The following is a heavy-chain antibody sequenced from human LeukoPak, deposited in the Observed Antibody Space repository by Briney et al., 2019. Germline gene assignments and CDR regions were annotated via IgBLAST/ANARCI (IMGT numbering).Heavy chain of an antibody. CDR1: GFTFSDYY. Sequence: GGSLRLSCAASGFTFSDYYMSWIRQAPGKGLEWVSYISSSGSTIYYADSVKGRFTISRDNAKNSLYLQMNSLRAEDTAVYYCARARYCSSTTCDRFDYWGQGTLVTVSS. V-gene: IGHV3-11*04. D-gene: IGHD2-2*01. CDR2: ISSSGSTI. CDR3: ARARYCSSTTCDRFDY. J-gene: IGHJ4*02.